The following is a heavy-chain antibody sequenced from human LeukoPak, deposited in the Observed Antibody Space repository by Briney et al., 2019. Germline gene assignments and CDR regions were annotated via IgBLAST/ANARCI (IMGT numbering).Heavy chain of an antibody. CDR2: FDPEDGET. D-gene: IGHD1-26*01. CDR3: ATDSGSPVDDAFDI. Sequence: ASVKVSCKVSGYTLTELSMHWVRQAPGKGLEWMGGFDPEDGETIYAQKFQGRVTMTEDTSTDTAYMELSSLRSEDTAVYYCATDSGSPVDDAFDIWGQGTMVTVSS. J-gene: IGHJ3*02. V-gene: IGHV1-24*01. CDR1: GYTLTELS.